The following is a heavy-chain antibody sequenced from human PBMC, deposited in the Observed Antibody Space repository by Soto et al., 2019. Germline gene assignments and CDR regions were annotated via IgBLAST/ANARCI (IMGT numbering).Heavy chain of an antibody. J-gene: IGHJ4*01. CDR1: GGSISSSTSY. D-gene: IGHD6-13*01. V-gene: IGHV4-39*01. Sequence: PSETLSLTCSVSGGSISSSTSYWGWIRQPPGKGLEWIGSIFYTGNTYYNPSLRSRATISVSTSKNQFSLKLTSVTAADAAVYSCARQEFSVYSSNWHPRGSGGHETLVTVS. CDR3: ARQEFSVYSSNWHPRGS. CDR2: IFYTGNT.